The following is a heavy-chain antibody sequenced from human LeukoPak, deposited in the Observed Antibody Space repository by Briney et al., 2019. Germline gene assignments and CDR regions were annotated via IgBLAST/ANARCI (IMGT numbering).Heavy chain of an antibody. CDR2: INHSGST. Sequence: SETLSLTCAVYGGSFSGYYWSWIRQPPGKGLEWIGEINHSGSTNYNPSLKSRVTISVDTSKNQFSLKLSSVTAADTAVYYCARLSRSRYQLLPYYYYYYYMDVWGKGTTATISS. CDR1: GGSFSGYY. CDR3: ARLSRSRYQLLPYYYYYYYMDV. J-gene: IGHJ6*03. D-gene: IGHD2-2*01. V-gene: IGHV4-34*01.